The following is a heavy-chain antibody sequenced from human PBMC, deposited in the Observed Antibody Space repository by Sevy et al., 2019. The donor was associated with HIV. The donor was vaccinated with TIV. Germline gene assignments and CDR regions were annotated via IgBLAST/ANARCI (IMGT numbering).Heavy chain of an antibody. D-gene: IGHD3-3*01. Sequence: ASVKVSCKASGYTFTDTGYYVHWVRQAPGQGLEWMGWINPKGGATNYAQKFQGRVTMTRDTSVGTANMELSRLRSDETAVYYCARESYDFWTGPVDYDYGMDVWGQGTTVTVSS. CDR2: INPKGGAT. CDR3: ARESYDFWTGPVDYDYGMDV. V-gene: IGHV1-2*02. CDR1: GYTFTDTGYY. J-gene: IGHJ6*02.